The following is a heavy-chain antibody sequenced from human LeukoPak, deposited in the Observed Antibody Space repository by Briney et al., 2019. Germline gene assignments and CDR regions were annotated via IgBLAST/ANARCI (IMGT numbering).Heavy chain of an antibody. CDR1: GFTFSSYA. CDR3: AKGTQPSSTLYYYYYYYGMDV. J-gene: IGHJ6*02. V-gene: IGHV3-23*01. Sequence: PGGSLRLSCAASGFTFSSYAMSWVRQAPGKGLEWVSAISGSGGSTYYADSVKGRFTISRDNSKNTLYPQMNSLRAEDTAVYYCAKGTQPSSTLYYYYYYYGMDVWGQGTTVTVSS. D-gene: IGHD2-2*01. CDR2: ISGSGGST.